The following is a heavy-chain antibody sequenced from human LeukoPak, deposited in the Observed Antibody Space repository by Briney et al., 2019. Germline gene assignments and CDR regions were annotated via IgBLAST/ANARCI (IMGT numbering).Heavy chain of an antibody. CDR3: ARVTAVTTFWIDP. V-gene: IGHV4-59*11. J-gene: IGHJ5*02. CDR1: GGSISSHY. CDR2: IYYSGST. Sequence: SETLSLTCTVSGGSISSHYWSWIRQPPGKGLEWIGYIYYSGSTKYNPSLKSRVTISIDTSKNQFSLKLNSVTAADTAVYYCARVTAVTTFWIDPWGQGTLVTVSS. D-gene: IGHD4-17*01.